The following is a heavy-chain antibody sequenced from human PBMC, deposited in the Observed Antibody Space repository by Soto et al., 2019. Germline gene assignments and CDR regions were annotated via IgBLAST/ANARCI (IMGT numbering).Heavy chain of an antibody. Sequence: PSETLSLTCTVSGGSISSGGYYWSWIRQHPGKGLEWIGYIYYSGSTYYNPSLKSRVTISVDTSKNQFSLKLSSVTAADTAVYYCARTVRAVAATPPTVRFDPWGQGTVVTVSS. V-gene: IGHV4-31*03. CDR3: ARTVRAVAATPPTVRFDP. CDR1: GGSISSGGYY. CDR2: IYYSGST. D-gene: IGHD2-15*01. J-gene: IGHJ5*02.